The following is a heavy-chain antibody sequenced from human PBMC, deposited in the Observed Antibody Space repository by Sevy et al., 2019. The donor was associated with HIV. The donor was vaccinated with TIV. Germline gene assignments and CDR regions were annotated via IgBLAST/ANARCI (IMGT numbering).Heavy chain of an antibody. Sequence: GGSLRLSCAASGFTFSSYGMHWVRQAPGKGLEWVAVIWYDGSNKYYADSVKGRFTISRDNSENTLYLQMNSLRAEDTAVYYCARGGGAAAGTFDYWGQGTLVTVSS. CDR1: GFTFSSYG. D-gene: IGHD6-13*01. CDR3: ARGGGAAAGTFDY. J-gene: IGHJ4*02. V-gene: IGHV3-33*01. CDR2: IWYDGSNK.